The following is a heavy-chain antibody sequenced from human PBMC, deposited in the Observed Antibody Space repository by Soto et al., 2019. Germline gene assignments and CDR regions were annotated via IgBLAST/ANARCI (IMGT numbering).Heavy chain of an antibody. CDR3: ARDPIWTYTWNYARLNYLDP. V-gene: IGHV1-3*04. J-gene: IGHJ5*02. Sequence: GASVKVSCKASGYTFNNNVIHWLRQAPGQTLEWMGWIHTAKGNTKYSQKFEARVTLTRDTAASTAYMELNSLRSDDTAVYYCARDPIWTYTWNYARLNYLDPWGQGTLVTAPQ. CDR1: GYTFNNNV. D-gene: IGHD1-7*01. CDR2: IHTAKGNT.